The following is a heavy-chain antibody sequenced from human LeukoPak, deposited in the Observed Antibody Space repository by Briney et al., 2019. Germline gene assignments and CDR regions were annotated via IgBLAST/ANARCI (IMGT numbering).Heavy chain of an antibody. CDR2: IIPIFGTA. V-gene: IGHV1-69*01. CDR1: GGTFSSYA. CDR3: ARSRSGSFFKGPYYFDY. Sequence: VASVKVSCKASGGTFSSYAISWVRQAPGQGLEWMGGIIPIFGTANYAQKFQGRVTITADESTSTAYMELSSLRSEDTAVYYCARSRSGSFFKGPYYFDYWGQGTLVTVSS. J-gene: IGHJ4*02. D-gene: IGHD1-26*01.